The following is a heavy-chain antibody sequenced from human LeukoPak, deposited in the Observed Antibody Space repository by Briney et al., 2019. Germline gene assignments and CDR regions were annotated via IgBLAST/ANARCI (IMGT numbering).Heavy chain of an antibody. J-gene: IGHJ4*02. D-gene: IGHD5-18*01. CDR2: IYSGGST. CDR3: AREGPSGYSYGSFDY. V-gene: IGHV3-53*01. Sequence: GGSLRSSCAASGSTVSSNYISWVRQAPARGLGGVSVIYSGGSTYYADSVKGRFTISRDNSKNSLYLKMNSLGAEDAAVYYCAREGPSGYSYGSFDYWGQGTLVTVSS. CDR1: GSTVSSNY.